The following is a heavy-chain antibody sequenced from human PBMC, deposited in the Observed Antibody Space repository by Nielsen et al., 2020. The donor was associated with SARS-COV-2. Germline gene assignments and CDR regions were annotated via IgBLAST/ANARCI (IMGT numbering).Heavy chain of an antibody. Sequence: GESLKISCAASGFTFSNYNFNWVRQAPGKGLEWVASITSGRTYIYYADSVKGRFTISRDNAKNSLYLQMNSLRAEDTAVYYCARAYYYGSRRTDALDIWGQGTMVTVSS. CDR2: ITSGRTYI. D-gene: IGHD3-10*01. CDR3: ARAYYYGSRRTDALDI. CDR1: GFTFSNYN. V-gene: IGHV3-21*01. J-gene: IGHJ3*02.